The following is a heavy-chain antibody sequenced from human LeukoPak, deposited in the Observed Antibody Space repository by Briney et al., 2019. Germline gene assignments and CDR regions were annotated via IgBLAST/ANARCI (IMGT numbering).Heavy chain of an antibody. CDR2: ISYDGSNK. Sequence: GGSLRLSCAASGFTFSSYGMHWVRQAPGKGLEWVAVISYDGSNKYYADSVKGRFTISRDNSKNTLYLQMNSLRAEDTAVYYXXXXXXXXXXDXWSGTLKLDYYYYYGMDVWGQGTTVTVSS. J-gene: IGHJ6*02. D-gene: IGHD3-3*01. CDR3: XXXXXXXXXDXWSGTLKLDYYYYYGMDV. V-gene: IGHV3-30*03. CDR1: GFTFSSYG.